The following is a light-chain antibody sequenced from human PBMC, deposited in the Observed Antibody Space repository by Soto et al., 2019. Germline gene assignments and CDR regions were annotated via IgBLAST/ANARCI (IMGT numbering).Light chain of an antibody. CDR3: QQYDSYPWT. CDR2: KAS. V-gene: IGKV1-5*03. CDR1: HSIKDW. Sequence: DIQMTQSPSTLSASVGDRVTITCRASHSIKDWLAWFQQKPGKAPKLLIYKASTLESGVPSRFSGSGSGTEFTLTISSLQPDDFATYYCQQYDSYPWTFGQGTKVEIK. J-gene: IGKJ1*01.